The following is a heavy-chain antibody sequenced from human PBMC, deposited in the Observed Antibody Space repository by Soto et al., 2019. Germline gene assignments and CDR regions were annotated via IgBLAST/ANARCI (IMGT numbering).Heavy chain of an antibody. V-gene: IGHV4-59*01. D-gene: IGHD3-16*02. Sequence: QVQLQESGPGLVKPSETLSLTCTVSGGSISSYYWSWIRQPPGKGLDWIWYIYYSGSTNYNPSLTTRVTRSVDTSKNQSSLKLSSVTAADTAVYYCARTGGGRYEYIWGSYRSWFDPWGQGTLVTVSS. CDR2: IYYSGST. CDR3: ARTGGGRYEYIWGSYRSWFDP. CDR1: GGSISSYY. J-gene: IGHJ5*02.